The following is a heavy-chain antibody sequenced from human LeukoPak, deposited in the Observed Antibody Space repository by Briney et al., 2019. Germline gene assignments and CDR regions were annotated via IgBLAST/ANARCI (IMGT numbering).Heavy chain of an antibody. Sequence: GASVKVSCKASGYTFTSYAMNWVRQAPGQGLEWMGWINTNTGNPTYAQGFTGRFVFSLDTSVSTAYLQISSLKAEDTAVYYCARESAHYDILTGYSHWFDPWGQGTLVTVSS. J-gene: IGHJ5*02. CDR2: INTNTGNP. CDR1: GYTFTSYA. V-gene: IGHV7-4-1*02. D-gene: IGHD3-9*01. CDR3: ARESAHYDILTGYSHWFDP.